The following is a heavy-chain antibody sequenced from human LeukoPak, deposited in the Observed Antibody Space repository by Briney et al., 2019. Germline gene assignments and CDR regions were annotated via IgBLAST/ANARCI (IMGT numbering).Heavy chain of an antibody. CDR2: ISGSGGST. CDR3: AKDRGYYDSSGYYFDY. J-gene: IGHJ4*02. D-gene: IGHD3-22*01. CDR1: GFTFSSYA. V-gene: IGHV3-23*01. Sequence: PGGSLRLSCAASGFTFSSYAMSWVRQAPGKGLEWVSAISGSGGSTYYADSVKGRFTISRDNSKNTLYLQMNSLGAEDTAVYYCAKDRGYYDSSGYYFDYWGQGTLVTVSS.